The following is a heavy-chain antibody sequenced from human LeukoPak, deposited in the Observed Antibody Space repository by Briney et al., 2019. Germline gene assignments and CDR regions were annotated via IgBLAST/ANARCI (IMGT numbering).Heavy chain of an antibody. CDR1: GYTFTDYY. D-gene: IGHD3-3*01. CDR3: ARGGSGDFWSPYGIDI. V-gene: IGHV1-2*02. J-gene: IGHJ6*02. Sequence: ASVKVSCEAYGYTFTDYYIHWVRQAPGQGLEWMGWINPDSGGTDSVQKFQGRVTMTRDSSITTVYMDLKRLRFGDTAVYYSARGGSGDFWSPYGIDIWGQGTAVTVSS. CDR2: INPDSGGT.